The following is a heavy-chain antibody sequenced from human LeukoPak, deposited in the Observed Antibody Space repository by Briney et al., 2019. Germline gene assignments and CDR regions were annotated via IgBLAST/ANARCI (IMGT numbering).Heavy chain of an antibody. D-gene: IGHD3-9*01. J-gene: IGHJ4*02. CDR1: GFSFSSYS. Sequence: PGGSLRLSCAASGFSFSSYSMHWVRQAPGKGLEWVSSIISSGTYIYYADSVKGRFTISRDNARSSLSLQMNSLRAEDTAVYYCARDGDILTGYYFDYWGQGTLVTVSS. CDR2: IISSGTYI. CDR3: ARDGDILTGYYFDY. V-gene: IGHV3-21*01.